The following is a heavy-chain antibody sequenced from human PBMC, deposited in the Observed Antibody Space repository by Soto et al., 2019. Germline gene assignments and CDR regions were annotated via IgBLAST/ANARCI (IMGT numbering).Heavy chain of an antibody. CDR1: GYTFTSYG. J-gene: IGHJ5*02. CDR2: IIPIFGTA. CDR3: ARGSTTVVTPGPYDWFDP. Sequence: SVKVSCKASGYTFTSYGISWVRQAPGQGLEWMGGIIPIFGTANYAQKFQGRVTITADESTSTAYMELSSLRSEDTAVYYCARGSTTVVTPGPYDWFDPWGQGTLVTVSS. D-gene: IGHD4-17*01. V-gene: IGHV1-69*13.